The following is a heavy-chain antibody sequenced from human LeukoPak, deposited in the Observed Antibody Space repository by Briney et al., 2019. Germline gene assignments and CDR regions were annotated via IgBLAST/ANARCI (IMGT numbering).Heavy chain of an antibody. CDR2: INPNSGGT. CDR3: ATDSSGYHDAFDI. Sequence: EASVKVSCKASGYTFIGYYMHWVRQAPGQGLEWMGWINPNSGGTNYAQKFQGRVTMTEDTSTDTAYMELSSLRSEDTAVYYCATDSSGYHDAFDIWGQGTMVTVSS. D-gene: IGHD3-22*01. CDR1: GYTFIGYY. J-gene: IGHJ3*02. V-gene: IGHV1-2*02.